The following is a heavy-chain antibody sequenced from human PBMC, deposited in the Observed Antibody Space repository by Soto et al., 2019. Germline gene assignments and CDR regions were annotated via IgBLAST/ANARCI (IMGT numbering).Heavy chain of an antibody. V-gene: IGHV1-3*01. CDR3: ARAPIVALEEYNWFDP. J-gene: IGHJ5*02. CDR2: INAGNGNT. CDR1: GYTFTSYA. D-gene: IGHD5-12*01. Sequence: ASVKVSCKASGYTFTSYAMHWVRQAPGQRLEWMGWINAGNGNTKYSQKFQGRVTITRDTSASTAYMELSSLRSEDTAVYYCARAPIVALEEYNWFDPWGQGTLVTVSS.